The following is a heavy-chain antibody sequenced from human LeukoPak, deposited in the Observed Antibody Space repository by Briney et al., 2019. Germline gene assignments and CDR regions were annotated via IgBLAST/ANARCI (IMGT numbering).Heavy chain of an antibody. CDR1: GGSISTYY. D-gene: IGHD3/OR15-3a*01. CDR2: IYFSGGT. CDR3: ARTDYYFDY. V-gene: IGHV4-59*01. J-gene: IGHJ4*02. Sequence: SETLSLTCAVSGGSISTYYWNWLRQSPGKGLEWIGDIYFSGGTNYNPSLKSRVTISIDTSRNQFSLKLSSVTAADTAVYYCARTDYYFDYWGQGTLVTVSS.